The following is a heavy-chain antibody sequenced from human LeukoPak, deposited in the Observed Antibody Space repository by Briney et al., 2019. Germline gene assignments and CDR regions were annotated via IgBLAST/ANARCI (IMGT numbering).Heavy chain of an antibody. Sequence: GGSLRLSCVASGFIFRNYWMSWVRQAPGKGLVWVARIESDASNTRYADSVKGRFTISRDNANKTLYLQMNSLRAEDTAVYYCTRDGSGSRIPFDYWGQGTLVTVSS. CDR3: TRDGSGSRIPFDY. J-gene: IGHJ4*02. CDR2: IESDASNT. V-gene: IGHV3-74*01. CDR1: GFIFRNYW. D-gene: IGHD1-26*01.